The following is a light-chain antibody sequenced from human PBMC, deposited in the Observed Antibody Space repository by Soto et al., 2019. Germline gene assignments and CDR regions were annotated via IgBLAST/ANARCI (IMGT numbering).Light chain of an antibody. CDR1: QVITNY. CDR3: QQYENLPYT. J-gene: IGKJ2*01. Sequence: DIQLTQSASSLSASVGDRVTITCQAIQVITNYLHWYQQKPGKAPKLLIYDISTLEIGVPSRFSGSGSGTDFTFTISGLQPEDIATYFCQQYENLPYTFGQGTKLEI. CDR2: DIS. V-gene: IGKV1-33*01.